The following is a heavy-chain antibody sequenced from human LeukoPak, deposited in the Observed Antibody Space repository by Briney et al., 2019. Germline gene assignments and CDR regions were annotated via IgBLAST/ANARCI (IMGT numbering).Heavy chain of an antibody. CDR2: ISGRSGST. CDR1: GFTFSSYA. V-gene: IGHV3-23*01. Sequence: AGGSLRLSCTASGFTFSSYAVNWVRQAPGKGLEWVSGISGRSGSTYYADSVKGRFTISRDNSKNTLYLHMNSLRAEDTAVYYCAKDRLSSSGSFHNANWGQGTLVTVS. D-gene: IGHD1-26*01. J-gene: IGHJ4*02. CDR3: AKDRLSSSGSFHNAN.